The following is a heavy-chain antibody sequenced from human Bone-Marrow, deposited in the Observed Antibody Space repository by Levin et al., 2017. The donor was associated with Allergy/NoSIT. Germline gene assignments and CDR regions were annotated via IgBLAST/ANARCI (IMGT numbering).Heavy chain of an antibody. CDR2: ISAGGGST. CDR1: GFSFSDYA. V-gene: IGHV3-23*01. J-gene: IGHJ4*02. D-gene: IGHD3-10*01. CDR3: AKLYGSGIYYNFIDY. Sequence: GGSLRLSCAASGFSFSDYAMSWVRQAPGKGLEWVAIISAGGGSTNNADSVKGRFTISRDNSNNTLYLQMNSLRGEDTAVYYCAKLYGSGIYYNFIDYWGQGTLVTVSS.